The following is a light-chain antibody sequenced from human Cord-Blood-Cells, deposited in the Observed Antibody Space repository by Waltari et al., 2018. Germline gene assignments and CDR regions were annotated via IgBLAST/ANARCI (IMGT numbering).Light chain of an antibody. CDR2: DVR. Sequence: QSALTQPASVSGSPGQSITISCTGTSSDVGGYNYVSWYQQQPGKAPKLMIYDVRNRPSGVSNRFSGSKSGNTASLTISGLRAEDEADYYCSSYTSSSTYVFGTGTKVTVL. V-gene: IGLV2-14*01. CDR3: SSYTSSSTYV. J-gene: IGLJ1*01. CDR1: SSDVGGYNY.